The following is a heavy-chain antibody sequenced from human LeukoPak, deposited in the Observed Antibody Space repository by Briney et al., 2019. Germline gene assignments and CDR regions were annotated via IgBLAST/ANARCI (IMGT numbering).Heavy chain of an antibody. CDR3: ARAATPLIVVVVAAMGAFDI. Sequence: GGSLRLSCAASGFTFSSYWMSWVRQAPGKGLEWVANIKQDGSEKYYVDSVKGRFTISRDNAKNPLYLQMNSLRAEDTAVYYCARAATPLIVVVVAAMGAFDIWGQGTMVTVSS. J-gene: IGHJ3*02. D-gene: IGHD2-15*01. V-gene: IGHV3-7*03. CDR1: GFTFSSYW. CDR2: IKQDGSEK.